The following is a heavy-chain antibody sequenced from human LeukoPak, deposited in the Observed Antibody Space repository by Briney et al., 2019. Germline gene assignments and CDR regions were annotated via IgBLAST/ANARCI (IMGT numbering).Heavy chain of an antibody. J-gene: IGHJ5*02. CDR2: IYYSGST. V-gene: IGHV4-39*01. Sequence: PSETLSLTCTVSGGSISSSSYYWGWIRQPPGKGLEWIGSIYYSGSTYYNPSLKSRVTISVDTSKNQFSLKLSSVTAADTAVYYCARPRVEGEGGNWFDPWGQGTLVTVSS. CDR1: GGSISSSSYY. D-gene: IGHD3-3*01. CDR3: ARPRVEGEGGNWFDP.